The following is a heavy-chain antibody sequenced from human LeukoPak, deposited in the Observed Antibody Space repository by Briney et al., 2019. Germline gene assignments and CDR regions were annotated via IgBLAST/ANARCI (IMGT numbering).Heavy chain of an antibody. D-gene: IGHD3-22*01. J-gene: IGHJ3*02. V-gene: IGHV4-59*08. CDR3: ARMENYYPPFDI. CDR2: IYYSGST. Sequence: SETLSLTCTVSGGSITGDFWSWIRQPPGKGLEWIGYIYYSGSTNYNPSLKSRVTISVDTSKNQFSVKLSSVTAADTAVYYCARMENYYPPFDIWGQGTMVTVSS. CDR1: GGSITGDF.